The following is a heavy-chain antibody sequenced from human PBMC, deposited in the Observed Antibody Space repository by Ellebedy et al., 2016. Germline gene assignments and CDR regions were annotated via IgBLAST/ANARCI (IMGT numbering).Heavy chain of an antibody. D-gene: IGHD4-23*01. CDR1: GYTFTSYG. CDR3: ANAKPDYGGNSINWFDP. V-gene: IGHV1-18*01. Sequence: ASVKVSXXASGYTFTSYGISWVRQAPGQGLEWMGWISAYNGNTNYAQKLQGRVTMTTDTSTSTAYMELRSLRSEDTAVYYCANAKPDYGGNSINWFDPWGQGTLVTVSS. CDR2: ISAYNGNT. J-gene: IGHJ5*02.